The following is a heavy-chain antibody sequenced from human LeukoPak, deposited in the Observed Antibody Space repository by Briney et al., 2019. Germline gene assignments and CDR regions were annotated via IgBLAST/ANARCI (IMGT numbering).Heavy chain of an antibody. CDR3: AKPLHYYYSTAAWYFDL. CDR1: GGSISNYY. D-gene: IGHD3-22*01. J-gene: IGHJ2*01. Sequence: PSETLSLTCTVSGGSISNYYWSWIRQPPGKGLEWIGYIYYSGSTNYNPSLKSRVTISVDTSKNQVSLKLAFVTAADTAVYYCAKPLHYYYSTAAWYFDLWGRGTLVTVSS. CDR2: IYYSGST. V-gene: IGHV4-59*01.